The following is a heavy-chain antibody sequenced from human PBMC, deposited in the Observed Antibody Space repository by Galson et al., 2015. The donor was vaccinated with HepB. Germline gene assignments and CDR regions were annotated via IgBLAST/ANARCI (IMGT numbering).Heavy chain of an antibody. Sequence: SLRLSCAASGFPFSNYGMHWVRQAPGKGLEWVAVIWFDGSNKNYADSVKGRFTISRDNSKNTLFLQMSSLRDEDTAVYHCARVVGLVGAATPHYYYYHGLDVWGRGSTITVSS. J-gene: IGHJ6*02. CDR3: ARVVGLVGAATPHYYYYHGLDV. CDR2: IWFDGSNK. V-gene: IGHV3-33*08. D-gene: IGHD1-26*01. CDR1: GFPFSNYG.